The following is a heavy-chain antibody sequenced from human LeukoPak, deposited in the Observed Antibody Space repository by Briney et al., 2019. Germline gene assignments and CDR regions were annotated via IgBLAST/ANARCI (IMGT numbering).Heavy chain of an antibody. CDR2: ITDSGGST. CDR3: AKGRSSPGPYYFDS. CDR1: GFSFSRYA. J-gene: IGHJ4*02. Sequence: PGGSLRLSCAASGFSFSRYAMSWVRQAPGKGLEWVSAITDSGGSTYHADSVTGRFTISRDNSKNTLFLQMNSLRVEDTAVYYCAKGRSSPGPYYFDSGARGPGVPVP. V-gene: IGHV3-23*01. D-gene: IGHD6-6*01.